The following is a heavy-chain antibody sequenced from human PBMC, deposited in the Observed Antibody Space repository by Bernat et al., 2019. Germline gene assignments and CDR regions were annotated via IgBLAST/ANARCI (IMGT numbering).Heavy chain of an antibody. CDR3: ARQEISYVDY. J-gene: IGHJ4*02. CDR1: GGSISSSSYY. D-gene: IGHD2-15*01. V-gene: IGHV4-39*01. Sequence: QLQLQESGPGLVKPSETLSLTCTASGGSISSSSYYWGWIRQPPGKGLEWIGSIYYSGSTYYNPSLKSRVTISVDTSKNQFSLKLSSVTAADTAVYYCARQEISYVDYWGQGTLVTVSS. CDR2: IYYSGST.